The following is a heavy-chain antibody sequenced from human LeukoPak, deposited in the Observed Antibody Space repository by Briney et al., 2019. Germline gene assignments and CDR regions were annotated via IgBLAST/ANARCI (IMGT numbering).Heavy chain of an antibody. V-gene: IGHV3-33*06. CDR2: IWHDGSHA. Sequence: PGRSVRLSCAASGFSFSNYGFHWVSQTPGKGLEWVAVIWHDGSHAYYSDSVKGRFTISRDNAKNTVYLQMDSLRVEDTAIYYCAKDNDAYGDSYFDSWGQGTLVTVSS. CDR3: AKDNDAYGDSYFDS. J-gene: IGHJ4*02. CDR1: GFSFSNYG. D-gene: IGHD4-17*01.